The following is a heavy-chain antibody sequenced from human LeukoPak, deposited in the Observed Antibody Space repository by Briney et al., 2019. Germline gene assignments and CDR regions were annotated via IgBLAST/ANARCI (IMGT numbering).Heavy chain of an antibody. CDR1: GFTLSSYN. Sequence: GGSLRLSCAASGFTLSSYNMKWVRQAPGKGLEWVSSISYRSSDIEYADSVKGRFTISRDNAKKSLYLQMSSLRAEDTAVYYCARVRWTGDYFDYWGQGTLVTVSS. CDR2: ISYRSSDI. V-gene: IGHV3-21*01. D-gene: IGHD3/OR15-3a*01. CDR3: ARVRWTGDYFDY. J-gene: IGHJ4*02.